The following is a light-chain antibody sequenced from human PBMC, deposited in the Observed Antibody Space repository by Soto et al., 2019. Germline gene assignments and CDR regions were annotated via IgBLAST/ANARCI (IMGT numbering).Light chain of an antibody. J-gene: IGLJ1*01. CDR1: SSNIAAGYD. Sequence: QSVLTQPPSVSGAPGQGFIISCSGSSSNIAAGYDVHWYQQLPGTAPKLLIYLNNNRPSGVPDRFSGSKSGTTASLAITGLQAEDEADYYCQTYYSSLSGYVFGTGTKVTVL. CDR2: LNN. V-gene: IGLV1-40*01. CDR3: QTYYSSLSGYV.